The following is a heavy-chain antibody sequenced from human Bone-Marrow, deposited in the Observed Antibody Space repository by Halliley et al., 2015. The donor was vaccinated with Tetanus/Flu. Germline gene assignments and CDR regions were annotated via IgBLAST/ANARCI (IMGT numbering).Heavy chain of an antibody. CDR3: ARHVVVKSPNDY. J-gene: IGHJ4*02. V-gene: IGHV5-51*01. Sequence: GLGGLGTTFPGASDPRYSPSFQGHVTIPADKSTSPAYLQWSSLKASDTAIYYCARHVVVKSPNDYWGQGTLVTVSS. D-gene: IGHD2-21*01. CDR2: TFPGASDP.